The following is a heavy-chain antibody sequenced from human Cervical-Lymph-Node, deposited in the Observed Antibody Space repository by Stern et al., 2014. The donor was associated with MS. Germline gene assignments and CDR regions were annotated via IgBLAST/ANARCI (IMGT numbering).Heavy chain of an antibody. CDR2: ISFDGSNE. CDR1: GFTFSSYP. V-gene: IGHV3-30-3*01. D-gene: IGHD4-23*01. J-gene: IGHJ5*02. Sequence: QVQLVQSGGGVAQPGRSLRLSCAASGFTFSSYPMHWVRQAPGKGLEWVALISFDGSNEYYADSVKGRFTISRDNSKNTVYLQMNSLRAEDTAVYFCARVVTDPWGQGTLVAVSS. CDR3: ARVVTDP.